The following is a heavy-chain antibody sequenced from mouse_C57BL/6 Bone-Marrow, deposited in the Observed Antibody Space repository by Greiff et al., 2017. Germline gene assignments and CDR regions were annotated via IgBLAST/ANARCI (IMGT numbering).Heavy chain of an antibody. CDR1: GYTFTSYG. CDR2: IYPRSGNT. V-gene: IGHV1-81*01. CDR3: ARRSYYDYAWFAY. J-gene: IGHJ3*01. Sequence: VQLQQSGAELARPGASVKLSCKASGYTFTSYGISWVKQRTGQGLEWIGEIYPRSGNTYYNEKFKGKATLTADKSSSPAYMELRSLTSEDSAVYFCARRSYYDYAWFAYWGQGTLVTVSA. D-gene: IGHD2-4*01.